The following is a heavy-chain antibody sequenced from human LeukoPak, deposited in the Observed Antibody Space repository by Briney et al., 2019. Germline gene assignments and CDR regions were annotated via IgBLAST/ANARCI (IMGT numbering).Heavy chain of an antibody. D-gene: IGHD3-22*01. CDR2: INGGGSHT. J-gene: IGHJ4*02. CDR3: AKYHYYDSSGRTYYFDY. Sequence: QPGGSLRLSCAASGFNFGSYAMSWVRQAPGKGLEWVSAINGGGSHTYYADSVKGRFTISRDNSKNTLYLQMNSLRAEDTAVYYCAKYHYYDSSGRTYYFDYWGQGTLVTVSS. CDR1: GFNFGSYA. V-gene: IGHV3-23*01.